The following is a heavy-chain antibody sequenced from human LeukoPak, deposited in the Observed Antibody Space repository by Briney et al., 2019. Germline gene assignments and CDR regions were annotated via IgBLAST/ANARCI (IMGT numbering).Heavy chain of an antibody. D-gene: IGHD3-9*01. CDR3: ARTYYDILTGISYFDY. CDR2: IYYSGST. CDR1: GGSISSGDYY. J-gene: IGHJ4*02. V-gene: IGHV4-30-4*08. Sequence: SQTLSLTCTVSGGSISSGDYYWSWIRQPPGKGLEWIVYIYYSGSTYYNPSLKSRVTISVDTSKNQYSLKLSSVTAADTAVYYWARTYYDILTGISYFDYWGQGTLVTVSS.